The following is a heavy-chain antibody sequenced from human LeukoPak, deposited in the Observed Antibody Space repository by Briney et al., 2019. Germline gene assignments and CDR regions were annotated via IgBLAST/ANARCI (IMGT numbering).Heavy chain of an antibody. CDR3: TTGHLYYDFWSGFN. CDR2: IKSKTDGGTT. V-gene: IGHV3-15*01. J-gene: IGHJ4*02. CDR1: GFTFSNAW. D-gene: IGHD3-3*01. Sequence: PGGSLRLSCAASGFTFSNAWMSWVRQAPGKGLEWVGRIKSKTDGGTTDYAAPVKGRFTISRDDSKNTLYLQMNGLKTEDTAVYYCTTGHLYYDFWSGFNWGQGTLVTVSS.